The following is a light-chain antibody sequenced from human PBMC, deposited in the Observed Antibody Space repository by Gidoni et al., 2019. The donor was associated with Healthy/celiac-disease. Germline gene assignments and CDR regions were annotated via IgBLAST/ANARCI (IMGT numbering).Light chain of an antibody. V-gene: IGKV1-39*01. CDR1: QSICSY. Sequence: DIQMTQSPSSLSASVGDRVTITCRASQSICSYLNWYQQKPGKAPKRLIYAASSLQSGVPSRFSGSGSGTDFTLTISSLQPEDFATYYCQQSYSTPPGFGPGTKVDIK. CDR3: QQSYSTPPG. J-gene: IGKJ3*01. CDR2: AAS.